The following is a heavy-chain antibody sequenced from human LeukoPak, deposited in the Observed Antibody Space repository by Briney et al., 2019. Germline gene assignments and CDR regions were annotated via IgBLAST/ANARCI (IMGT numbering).Heavy chain of an antibody. CDR3: AKQAGTTSYYYYYMDV. Sequence: GGSLRLSCAASGFTFSSYAMSWVRQAPGKGLEWVSDISGSGGSTYYADSVKGRFTISRDNSKNTLYLQMNSLRAKDTAVYYCAKQAGTTSYYYYYMDVWGKGTTVTVSS. CDR1: GFTFSSYA. CDR2: ISGSGGST. D-gene: IGHD6-19*01. V-gene: IGHV3-23*01. J-gene: IGHJ6*03.